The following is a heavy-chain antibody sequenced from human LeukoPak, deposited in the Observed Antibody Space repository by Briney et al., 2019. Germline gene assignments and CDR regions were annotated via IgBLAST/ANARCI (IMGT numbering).Heavy chain of an antibody. V-gene: IGHV3-23*01. Sequence: PGRTLRLSCAASGFTFSTYGMSWVRQAPGKGLEWVSAISGSGDSTYYADSVKGRFTISRDNAKNSLYLQMKSLRAEDTAVYYCARAVYSDWLHSINYMDVWGKGTTVTVSS. CDR1: GFTFSTYG. CDR3: ARAVYSDWLHSINYMDV. D-gene: IGHD3-9*01. CDR2: ISGSGDST. J-gene: IGHJ6*03.